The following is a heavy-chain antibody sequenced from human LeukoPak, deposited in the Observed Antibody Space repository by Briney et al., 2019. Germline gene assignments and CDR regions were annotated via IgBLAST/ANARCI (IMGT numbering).Heavy chain of an antibody. CDR3: ARGVYIAAAQYGY. J-gene: IGHJ4*02. D-gene: IGHD6-13*01. V-gene: IGHV4-59*01. Sequence: SGTLSLTCAVSGGSISSYYWSWIRQPPGKGLEWCGYTYYSGTTNYNPSLKSRVNISVDTSKNQFSLKLSSVTAADTAVYYCARGVYIAAAQYGYWGQGTLVTVSS. CDR2: TYYSGTT. CDR1: GGSISSYY.